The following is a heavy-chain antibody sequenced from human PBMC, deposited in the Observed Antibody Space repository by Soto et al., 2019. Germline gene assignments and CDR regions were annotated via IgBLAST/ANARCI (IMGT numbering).Heavy chain of an antibody. D-gene: IGHD3-3*01. CDR2: IYPGDSDT. Sequence: GESLKISCKGSGYSFTSYWIGWVRQMPGKGLEWMGIIYPGDSDTRYSPSFQGQVTISADKSISTAYLQWSSLKASDTAMYYCARRAIFGVVINDNWFDPWGQGTLVTVSS. V-gene: IGHV5-51*01. J-gene: IGHJ5*02. CDR3: ARRAIFGVVINDNWFDP. CDR1: GYSFTSYW.